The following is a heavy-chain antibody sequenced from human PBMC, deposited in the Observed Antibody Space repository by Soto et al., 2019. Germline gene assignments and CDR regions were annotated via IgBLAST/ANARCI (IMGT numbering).Heavy chain of an antibody. CDR2: INPSGGST. CDR3: ARDSEDCSSTSCREYFQP. Sequence: QVQLVQSGAEVKKPGASVKVSCKASGYTFTSYYMHWVRQAPGQGLEWMGIINPSGGSTSYAQNFEDSVTMTRDTSTSTVYMDLSSLRSEDTAVYSCARDSEDCSSTSCREYFQPWGQGTLVTVSS. CDR1: GYTFTSYY. J-gene: IGHJ1*01. V-gene: IGHV1-46*01. D-gene: IGHD2-2*01.